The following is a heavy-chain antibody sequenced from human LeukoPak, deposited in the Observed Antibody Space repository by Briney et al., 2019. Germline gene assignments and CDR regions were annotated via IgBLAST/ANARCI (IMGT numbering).Heavy chain of an antibody. CDR1: GYSISSGYY. V-gene: IGHV4-38-2*02. D-gene: IGHD3-10*01. Sequence: PETLSLTCTVSGYSISSGYYWGWIRQPPGKGLEWIGSIYHSGSTYYNPSLMSRVTISVDTSKNQFSLKLSSVTAADTAVYYCAREWDGSGSYYNPRDFDYWGQGTLVTVSS. J-gene: IGHJ4*02. CDR3: AREWDGSGSYYNPRDFDY. CDR2: IYHSGST.